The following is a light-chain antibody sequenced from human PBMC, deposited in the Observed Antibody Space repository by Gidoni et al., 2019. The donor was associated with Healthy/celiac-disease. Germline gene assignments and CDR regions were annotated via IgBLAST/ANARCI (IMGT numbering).Light chain of an antibody. J-gene: IGLJ3*02. CDR1: SSDVGGYNY. CDR2: EVS. V-gene: IGLV2-14*01. CDR3: SSYTSSSSWV. Sequence: QSALTQPASVYGSPGQALTISCTGTSSDVGGYNYVSWYQQHPGKAPKLMVYEVSHRPSGVSHRFSGSTSGNTASLTTSLLQAEDEADYYCSSYTSSSSWVFGGGTKLTVL.